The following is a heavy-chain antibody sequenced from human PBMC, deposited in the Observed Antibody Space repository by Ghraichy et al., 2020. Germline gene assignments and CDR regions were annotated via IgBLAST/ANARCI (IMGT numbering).Heavy chain of an antibody. CDR3: ARGSTVIRFYYYNGMDV. J-gene: IGHJ6*02. CDR2: ITSSGRFI. D-gene: IGHD4-23*01. CDR1: GFTLSSYS. Sequence: GGSLRLSCVGAGFTLSSYSMNWVRQSPGKGLEWISYITSSGRFISYADSVKGRFTISRDNAQNSLYLQMNSRRDEDTAVYYCARGSTVIRFYYYNGMDVWGQGTTVTVSS. V-gene: IGHV3-48*02.